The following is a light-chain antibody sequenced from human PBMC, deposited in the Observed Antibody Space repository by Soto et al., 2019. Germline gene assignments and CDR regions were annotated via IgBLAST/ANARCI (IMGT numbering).Light chain of an antibody. J-gene: IGKJ1*01. CDR2: AAS. V-gene: IGKV1-39*01. CDR3: QQTYSSPQT. CDR1: QNINIY. Sequence: DIQMTQSPASLSASVGDRVTITCRASQNINIYLNWYRQKPGKAPELLIFAASDLQSGVPSRFSGSGSGTDFTLTISSLQPEDFATYYCQQTYSSPQTFGQGTKVDI.